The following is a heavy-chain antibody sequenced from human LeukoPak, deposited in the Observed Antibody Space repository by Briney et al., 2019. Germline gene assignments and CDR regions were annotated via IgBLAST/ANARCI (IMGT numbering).Heavy chain of an antibody. CDR2: IYHSGST. D-gene: IGHD5-12*01. CDR1: GGSISSGGYS. Sequence: TTSETLSLTCAVSGGSISSGGYSWSWIRQPPGKGLEWIGYIYHSGSTYYDPSLKSRVTISVDRSKNQFSLKLSSVTAADTAVYYCARGGGYSGYDYQSYYYGMDVWGQGTTVTVSS. V-gene: IGHV4-30-2*01. CDR3: ARGGGYSGYDYQSYYYGMDV. J-gene: IGHJ6*02.